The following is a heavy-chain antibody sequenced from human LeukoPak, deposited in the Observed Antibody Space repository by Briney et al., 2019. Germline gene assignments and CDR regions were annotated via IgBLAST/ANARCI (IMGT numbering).Heavy chain of an antibody. CDR2: ISSSSSYI. CDR1: GFTFSSYS. Sequence: GGSLRLSCAASGFTFSSYSMNWVRQAPGKGLEWVSSISSSSSYIYYADSVKGRFTISRDNAKNSLYLQMNSLRAEDTAVYYCARVGYDILIPGGYWGQGTLVNVSS. J-gene: IGHJ4*02. D-gene: IGHD3-9*01. CDR3: ARVGYDILIPGGY. V-gene: IGHV3-21*01.